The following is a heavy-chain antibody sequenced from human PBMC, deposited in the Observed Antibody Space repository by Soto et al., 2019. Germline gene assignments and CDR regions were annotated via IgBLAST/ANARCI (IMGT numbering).Heavy chain of an antibody. Sequence: SEALSLTCTVSGGSSSSYYWSWIRQPPGKGLEWIGYIYYSGSTNYNPSLKSRVTISVDTSKNQFSLKLSSVTAADTAVYYCARYSALRFLGYYYGLDVWGQGTTVTVSS. CDR2: IYYSGST. CDR3: ARYSALRFLGYYYGLDV. J-gene: IGHJ6*02. V-gene: IGHV4-59*01. CDR1: GGSSSSYY. D-gene: IGHD3-3*01.